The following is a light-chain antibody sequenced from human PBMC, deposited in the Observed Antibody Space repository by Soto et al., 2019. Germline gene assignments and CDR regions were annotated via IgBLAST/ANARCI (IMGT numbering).Light chain of an antibody. CDR3: AAWDDSLNGYV. V-gene: IGLV1-44*01. CDR1: SSNIGSNT. CDR2: SHN. J-gene: IGLJ1*01. Sequence: QSVLTQPPSGSWTPGQRVTISCSGSSSNIGSNTVNWYQQLPGTAPKLLIYSHNQRPSGVPDRFSGSKSGTSASLAISGLQSEDEADYYCAAWDDSLNGYVFGTGTKLTLL.